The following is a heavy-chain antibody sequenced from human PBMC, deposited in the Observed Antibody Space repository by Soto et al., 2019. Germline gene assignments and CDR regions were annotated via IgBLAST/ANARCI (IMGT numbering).Heavy chain of an antibody. D-gene: IGHD5-18*01. J-gene: IGHJ4*02. CDR2: ITSSGRTM. Sequence: GSLRLSCAASGFTFSSFEMNWVRQAPGRGLEWIAFITSSGRTMSYADSVKGRFTISRDNAGNSLSLQMNTLRAEDTAIYYCVRQAFSYSYSHPYFFDYWGQGALVTVSS. CDR3: VRQAFSYSYSHPYFFDY. V-gene: IGHV3-48*03. CDR1: GFTFSSFE.